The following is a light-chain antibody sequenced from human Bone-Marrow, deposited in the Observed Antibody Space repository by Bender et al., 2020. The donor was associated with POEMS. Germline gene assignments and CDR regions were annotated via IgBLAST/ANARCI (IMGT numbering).Light chain of an antibody. V-gene: IGLV3-1*01. CDR2: EDN. CDR1: ALGDKY. Sequence: SYELTQPPSVSVSPGLPATITCSGDALGDKYTNWYQQKPGQSPVLLIHEDNRRPSGIPERYSGSNSGNTATLTIRGTQAMDEADYYCQVCDGASDPLVFGGGTKLTVL. J-gene: IGLJ2*01. CDR3: QVCDGASDPLV.